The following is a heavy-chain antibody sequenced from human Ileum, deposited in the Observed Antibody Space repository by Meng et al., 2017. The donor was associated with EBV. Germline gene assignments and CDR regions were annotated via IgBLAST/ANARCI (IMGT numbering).Heavy chain of an antibody. V-gene: IGHV4-4*02. J-gene: IGHJ4*02. D-gene: IGHD6-19*01. Sequence: QVERKESGPGLGKPSGTQSHTCAVSCGSISSSNWWSWVRQPPGKGLEWIGEIYHSGSTNYNPSLKSRVTISVDKSKNQFSLKLSSVTAADTAVYYCASFPPPGKQWLVTDYWGQGTLVTVSS. CDR2: IYHSGST. CDR1: CGSISSSNW. CDR3: ASFPPPGKQWLVTDY.